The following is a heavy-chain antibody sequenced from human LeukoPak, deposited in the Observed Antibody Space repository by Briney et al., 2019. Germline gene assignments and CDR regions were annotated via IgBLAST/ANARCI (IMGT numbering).Heavy chain of an antibody. Sequence: GGSLRLSCAASGFTFSSYEMNWVRQAPGKGLEPVSYISSSGSTIYYADSVKGRFTISRDNAKNSLYLQMNSLRAEDTAVYYCAREGLRLGELSFVFDYWGQGTLVTVSS. V-gene: IGHV3-48*03. J-gene: IGHJ4*02. D-gene: IGHD3-16*02. CDR1: GFTFSSYE. CDR3: AREGLRLGELSFVFDY. CDR2: ISSSGSTI.